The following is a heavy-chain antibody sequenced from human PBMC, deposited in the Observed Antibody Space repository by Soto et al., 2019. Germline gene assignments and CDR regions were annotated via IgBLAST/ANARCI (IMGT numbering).Heavy chain of an antibody. Sequence: HPGGALKLSCVAFGCTLSSHWMNWVRRAPGKGLVWVSRINGDGSPISYADSVKGRFTISRDNAKNMLNLQMNSLRGEETAVYFCARAVAPRGLPPSSLIGVWAQGTTVPVSS. V-gene: IGHV3-74*01. J-gene: IGHJ6*02. CDR3: ARAVAPRGLPPSSLIGV. CDR2: INGDGSPI. D-gene: IGHD2-2*01. CDR1: GCTLSSHW.